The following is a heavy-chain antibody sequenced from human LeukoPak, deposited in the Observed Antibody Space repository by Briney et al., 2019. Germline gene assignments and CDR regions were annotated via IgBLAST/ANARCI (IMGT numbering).Heavy chain of an antibody. CDR2: IYYIGST. D-gene: IGHD2-15*01. CDR3: ASLYCSGGSCYSPWDY. Sequence: PSETLSLTCTVSGGSISSSSYYWGWIRPPPGKGLEWIGSIYYIGSTYYNPSLKSRVTISVDTSKNQFYLKLSSVTAADTAVYYCASLYCSGGSCYSPWDYWGQGTLVTVSS. J-gene: IGHJ4*02. CDR1: GGSISSSSYY. V-gene: IGHV4-39*01.